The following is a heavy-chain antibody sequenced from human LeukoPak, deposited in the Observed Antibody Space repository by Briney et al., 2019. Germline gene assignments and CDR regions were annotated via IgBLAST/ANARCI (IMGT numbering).Heavy chain of an antibody. Sequence: PSETLSLTCTVSGGSISSYYWSWIRQPPGKGLEWIGYIYYSGSTNYNPSLKSRVTISVDTSKNQFSLKLSSVAAADTAVYYCARVGSSWYEDYFDYWGQGTLVTVSS. V-gene: IGHV4-59*01. CDR1: GGSISSYY. J-gene: IGHJ4*02. D-gene: IGHD6-13*01. CDR3: ARVGSSWYEDYFDY. CDR2: IYYSGST.